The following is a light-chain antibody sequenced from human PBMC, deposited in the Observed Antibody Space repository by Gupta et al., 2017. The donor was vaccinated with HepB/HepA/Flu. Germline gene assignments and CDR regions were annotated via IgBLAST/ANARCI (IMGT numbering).Light chain of an antibody. CDR3: SSYTSSSTLEV. CDR2: DVS. V-gene: IGLV2-14*03. CDR1: SSDVGGYKY. J-gene: IGLJ3*02. Sequence: QSALTQPASVSGSPGQSITISCTGTSSDVGGYKYVPWYQQHPGKAPKLMIYDVSNWPSGGSNRFSGSKSGNTASLTISGLQTEDEADYYCSSYTSSSTLEVFGGGTKLTVL.